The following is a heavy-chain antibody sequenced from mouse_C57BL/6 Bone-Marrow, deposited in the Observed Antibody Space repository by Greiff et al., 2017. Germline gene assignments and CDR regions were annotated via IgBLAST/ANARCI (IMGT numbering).Heavy chain of an antibody. CDR2: INPNTGGT. D-gene: IGHD3-2*02. CDR1: GYTFTDSN. CDR3: ARRTAQASFAY. J-gene: IGHJ3*01. Sequence: VQLQQSGPELVKPGASVKMSCKASGYTFTDSNMHWVKQSHGKSLEWIGYINPNTGGTSYNQKFKGKATLTVNKSSSTAYMELRSLTSEDAAVYYCARRTAQASFAYWGQGTLVTVSA. V-gene: IGHV1-22*01.